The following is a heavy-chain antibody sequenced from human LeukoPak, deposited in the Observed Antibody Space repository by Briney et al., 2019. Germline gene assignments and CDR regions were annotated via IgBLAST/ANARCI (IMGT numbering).Heavy chain of an antibody. CDR3: ARGANRLDS. Sequence: PSETLSLTCTVSGGAISSGDYYWSWIRQPPGKGLEWIGYIYYSGSTYYNPSLKSRVTISVDTSKSQFSLKLTSVTAADTALYYCARGANRLDSWGRGTLVTVSS. V-gene: IGHV4-30-4*01. CDR1: GGAISSGDYY. J-gene: IGHJ4*02. D-gene: IGHD1-14*01. CDR2: IYYSGST.